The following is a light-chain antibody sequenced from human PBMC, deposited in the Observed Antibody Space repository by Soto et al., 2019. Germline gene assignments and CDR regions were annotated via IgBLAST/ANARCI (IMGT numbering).Light chain of an antibody. J-gene: IGLJ2*01. CDR2: EGS. V-gene: IGLV2-23*01. CDR3: CSFAGSYVL. Sequence: QSALTQPASVSGSPGQSITISCTGTSSDVGRFNLVSWYQQHPGKAPKLTIYEGSKRPSGVSNRFSGSKSGNMASLTLSGLQAEDEGDFYCCSFAGSYVLFGGGTKVTVL. CDR1: SSDVGRFNL.